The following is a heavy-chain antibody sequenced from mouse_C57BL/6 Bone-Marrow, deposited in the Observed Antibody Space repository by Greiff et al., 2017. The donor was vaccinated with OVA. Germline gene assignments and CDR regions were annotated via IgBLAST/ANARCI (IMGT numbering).Heavy chain of an antibody. J-gene: IGHJ4*01. CDR1: GYTFTDYY. CDR3: ARLYGSSFYYAMDY. CDR2: INPNNGGT. Sequence: EVQLQQSGPELVKPGASVKISCKASGYTFTDYYMNWVKQSHGKSLEWIGDINPNNGGTSYNQKFKGKATLTVDKSSSTAYMELRRLTSEDSAVYYCARLYGSSFYYAMDYWGQGTSVTVSS. D-gene: IGHD1-1*01. V-gene: IGHV1-26*01.